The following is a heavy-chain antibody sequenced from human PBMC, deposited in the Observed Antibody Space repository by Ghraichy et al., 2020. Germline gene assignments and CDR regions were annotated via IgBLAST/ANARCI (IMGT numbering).Heavy chain of an antibody. V-gene: IGHV3-43*01. D-gene: IGHD6-13*01. CDR3: AKDMGIAAAGDYYYGMDV. Sequence: GGSLRLSCAASGFTFDDYTMHWVRQALGKGLEWVSLISWDGGSTYYADSVKGRFTISRDNSKNSLYLQMNSLRTEDTALYYCAKDMGIAAAGDYYYGMDVWGQGTTVTVSS. CDR2: ISWDGGST. CDR1: GFTFDDYT. J-gene: IGHJ6*02.